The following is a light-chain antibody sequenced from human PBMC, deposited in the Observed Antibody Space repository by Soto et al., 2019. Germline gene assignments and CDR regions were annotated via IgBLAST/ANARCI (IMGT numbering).Light chain of an antibody. CDR2: DVS. Sequence: QSAPTQPASVSGSPGQSITISCTGNSNDVGGYHYVSWYQQHPGKAPKLLIYDVSDRPSGVSNRFSGSKSGYTASLTISGLQAEDEADYFCSSYTSSSTRVFGGGTKLTVL. CDR3: SSYTSSSTRV. V-gene: IGLV2-14*03. CDR1: SNDVGGYHY. J-gene: IGLJ3*02.